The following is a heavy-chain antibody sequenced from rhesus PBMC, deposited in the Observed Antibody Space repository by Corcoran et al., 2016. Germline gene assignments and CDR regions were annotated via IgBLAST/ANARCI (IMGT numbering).Heavy chain of an antibody. V-gene: IGHV4-80*01. CDR3: ARAAGGADGPFFDP. D-gene: IGHD6-25*01. CDR1: GDGFTTHW. J-gene: IGHJ4*01. Sequence: QVRLQESGPGLVRPSETLSLTCAVSGDGFTTHWWSWVRQPPGKVMKWIGGNGGNRGNTKYNPPLKSHVTISKDASKKQLSRRRSSLTAAARAGYSCARAAGGADGPFFDPWGQGVLVTVSS. CDR2: NGGNRGNT.